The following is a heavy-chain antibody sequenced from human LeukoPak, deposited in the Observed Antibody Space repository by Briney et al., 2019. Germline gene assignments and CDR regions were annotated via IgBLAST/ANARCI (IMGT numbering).Heavy chain of an antibody. J-gene: IGHJ4*02. CDR1: SGSISSTTYY. Sequence: PSETLSLTCTVSSGSISSTTYYWAWIRQPPGKGLEWIGSIYYNGDTYYNPSLKSRVIISADTSKNQFSLKLTSVTAADTAAYYCARSDDSSGYHDYWGQGTLVTVSS. D-gene: IGHD3-22*01. CDR3: ARSDDSSGYHDY. V-gene: IGHV4-39*07. CDR2: IYYNGDT.